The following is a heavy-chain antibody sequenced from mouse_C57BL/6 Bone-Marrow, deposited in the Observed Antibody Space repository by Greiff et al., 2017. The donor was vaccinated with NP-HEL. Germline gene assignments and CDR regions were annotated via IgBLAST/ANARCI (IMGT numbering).Heavy chain of an antibody. Sequence: EVQLQQPGPELVKPGASVKISCKASGYTFTDYYMNWVKQSHGKSLEWIGDINPNNGGTSYNQKFKGKATLTVDKSSSTAYMELRSLTSEDSAVYYCARSRRGSIYAMDYWGQGTSVTVSS. J-gene: IGHJ4*01. CDR1: GYTFTDYY. CDR3: ARSRRGSIYAMDY. CDR2: INPNNGGT. V-gene: IGHV1-26*01.